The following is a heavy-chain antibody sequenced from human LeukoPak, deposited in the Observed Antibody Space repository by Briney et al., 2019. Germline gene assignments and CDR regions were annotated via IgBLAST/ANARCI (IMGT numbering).Heavy chain of an antibody. CDR2: IESNGGDK. D-gene: IGHD5-18*01. J-gene: IGHJ4*02. CDR1: GFSFSIYW. CDR3: SKAGDTNYYRYGDY. Sequence: PGGSLRLSCAASGFSFSIYWMSWIRQTPGKGLEYVANIESNGGDKYYVDSVKGRFTISRDNAKNTLYLQMNNLRGEDTALYYCSKAGDTNYYRYGDYWGQGTLVTVSS. V-gene: IGHV3-7*03.